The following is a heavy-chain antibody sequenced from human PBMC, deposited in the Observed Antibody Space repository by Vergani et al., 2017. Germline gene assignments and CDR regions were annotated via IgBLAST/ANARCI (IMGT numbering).Heavy chain of an antibody. CDR3: ARSCASYSSGPELSNWFDP. CDR2: ISYDGSNK. V-gene: IGHV3-30-3*01. D-gene: IGHD6-19*01. J-gene: IGHJ5*02. Sequence: QVQLVESGGGVVQPGRSLRLSCAASGFTFSSYAMHWVRQAPGKGLEWVAVISYDGSNKYYADSVKGRFTISRDNSKNTLYLQMNSLRAEDTAVYYCARSCASYSSGPELSNWFDPWGQGTLVTVSS. CDR1: GFTFSSYA.